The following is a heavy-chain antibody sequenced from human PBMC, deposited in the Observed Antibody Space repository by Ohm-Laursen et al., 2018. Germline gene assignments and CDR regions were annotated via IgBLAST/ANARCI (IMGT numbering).Heavy chain of an antibody. Sequence: SLRLSCAASGFSFSSYGMHWVRQAPGKGLEWVAYIWYDGTNKYYQESVKGRFSISRDNSKNTLYLQMNSLRVEDRAMYYCARGGIRLAGGGPPYYDQWGQGTQVTVSS. V-gene: IGHV3-33*01. D-gene: IGHD6-19*01. CDR3: ARGGIRLAGGGPPYYDQ. J-gene: IGHJ4*02. CDR1: GFSFSSYG. CDR2: IWYDGTNK.